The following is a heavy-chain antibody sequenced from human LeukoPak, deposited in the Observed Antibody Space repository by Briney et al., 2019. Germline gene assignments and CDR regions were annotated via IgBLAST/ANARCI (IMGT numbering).Heavy chain of an antibody. D-gene: IGHD2-2*01. CDR1: GFTFSSYG. Sequence: GRSLRLSCVASGFTFSSYGMHWVRQAPGKGLEWVALIWSDGSNTYYGESVKGQFTISRDNSENTLYLQMSSLRAEDTAIYYCARVPFLPSSKTDYYYYGMDVWGQGTTVTVSS. J-gene: IGHJ6*02. V-gene: IGHV3-33*01. CDR2: IWSDGSNT. CDR3: ARVPFLPSSKTDYYYYGMDV.